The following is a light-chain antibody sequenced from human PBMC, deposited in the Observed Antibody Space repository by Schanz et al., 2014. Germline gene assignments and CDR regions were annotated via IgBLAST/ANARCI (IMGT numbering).Light chain of an antibody. CDR3: QQYGSSPLT. CDR1: QSVSST. Sequence: EIVMTQSPATLSLSPGERATLSCRASQSVSSTLAWYQQKPGQAPRLLMYGASSRATGIPDRFSGSGSGTDFTLTISRLEPEDFAVYYCQQYGSSPLTFGGGTNVEIK. CDR2: GAS. J-gene: IGKJ4*01. V-gene: IGKV3-20*01.